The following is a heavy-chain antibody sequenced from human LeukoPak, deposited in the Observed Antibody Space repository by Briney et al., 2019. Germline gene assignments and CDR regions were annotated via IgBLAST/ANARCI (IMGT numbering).Heavy chain of an antibody. V-gene: IGHV1-46*01. CDR2: INPSGGST. CDR3: ARGEPNYYFDY. CDR1: GYTFTTYA. D-gene: IGHD1-14*01. J-gene: IGHJ4*02. Sequence: ASVKVSCKASGYTFTTYALNWVRQAPGQGLEWMGIINPSGGSTSYAQKFQGRVTMTRDMSTSTVYMELSSLRSEDTAVYYCARGEPNYYFDYWGQGTLVTVSS.